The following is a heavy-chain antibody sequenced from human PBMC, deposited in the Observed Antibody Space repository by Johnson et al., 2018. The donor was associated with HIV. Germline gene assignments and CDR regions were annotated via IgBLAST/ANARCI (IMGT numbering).Heavy chain of an antibody. V-gene: IGHV3-30-3*01. CDR3: ARVRIIYSSSSHAFDI. Sequence: QLVESGGGVVQPGRSLRLSCVASGFSFSSFAMHWVRQAPGKGLQWVAVMSFDETNSYDSDSVDVKGRFTISRDNSKNTLYLQMDSLRGEDTAVYCCARVRIIYSSSSHAFDIWGQGTMVTVSS. CDR2: MSFDETNS. CDR1: GFSFSSFA. D-gene: IGHD6-6*01. J-gene: IGHJ3*02.